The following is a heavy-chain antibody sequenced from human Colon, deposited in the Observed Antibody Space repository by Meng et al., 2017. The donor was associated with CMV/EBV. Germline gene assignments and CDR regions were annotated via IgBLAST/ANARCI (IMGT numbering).Heavy chain of an antibody. CDR1: GFTFNNFA. Sequence: VALVGAGGGLVQPGGSLRLSCAASGFTFNNFAMSWVRQAPGKGLEWVSGISVSGGSTYYADSVKGRFTISRDNSKSTLYLQINSLRVEDTAVYYCAKEGRDGYNSNYYWGQGTLVTVSS. D-gene: IGHD5-24*01. CDR3: AKEGRDGYNSNYY. CDR2: ISVSGGST. V-gene: IGHV3-23*04. J-gene: IGHJ4*02.